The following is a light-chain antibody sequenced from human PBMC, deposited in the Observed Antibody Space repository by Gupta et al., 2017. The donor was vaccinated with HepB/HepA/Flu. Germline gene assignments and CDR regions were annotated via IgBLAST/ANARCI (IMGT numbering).Light chain of an antibody. CDR3: AEWDARIHGV. V-gene: IGLV1-44*01. CDR1: SSNIGSNT. Sequence: QSVLTQPPSASGTPGQRVTISCSGSSSNIGSNTVNWYQQLPGTAPKLLIDSNNQRPSGLPGRCAGYNSGTSALVDPSGHQSDDAAYYYYAEWDARIHGVFGGGTKLTGL. CDR2: SNN. J-gene: IGLJ2*01.